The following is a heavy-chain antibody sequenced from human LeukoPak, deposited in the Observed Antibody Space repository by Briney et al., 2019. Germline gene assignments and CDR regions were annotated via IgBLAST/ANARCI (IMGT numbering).Heavy chain of an antibody. CDR3: ARPLYDSSGYYFDY. CDR2: ISAYNGNT. V-gene: IGHV1-18*01. D-gene: IGHD3-22*01. Sequence: ASVKVSCTASGYTFTSYGISCVRQAPGQGLEWMGWISAYNGNTNYAQKLQGRVTMTTDTSTSTAYMELRSLRSDDTAVYYCARPLYDSSGYYFDYWGQGTLVTVSS. J-gene: IGHJ4*02. CDR1: GYTFTSYG.